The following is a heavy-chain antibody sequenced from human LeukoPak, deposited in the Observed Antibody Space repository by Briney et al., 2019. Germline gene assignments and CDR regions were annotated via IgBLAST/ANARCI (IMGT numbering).Heavy chain of an antibody. D-gene: IGHD5-24*01. CDR3: ARKRWLQGGYYYMDV. Sequence: PGGSLRLSCAASGFTFSSYSMNWVRQAPGKGLEWVSSISSSSSYIYYADSVKGQFTISRDNAKNSLYLQMNSLRAEDTAVYYCARKRWLQGGYYYMDVWGKGTTVTVSS. V-gene: IGHV3-21*01. CDR1: GFTFSSYS. J-gene: IGHJ6*03. CDR2: ISSSSSYI.